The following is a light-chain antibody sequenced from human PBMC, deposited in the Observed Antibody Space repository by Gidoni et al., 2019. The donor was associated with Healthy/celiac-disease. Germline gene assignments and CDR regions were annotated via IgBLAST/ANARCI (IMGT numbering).Light chain of an antibody. Sequence: ESVLKQSPGTLSLSPGERATLSCRASQSVSSSYLAWYQQKPGQAPRLLIYGASSRATGIPDRFSGSGSVTDFTLTISRLEPEDFAVYYCQQYGSSSWTFGQGTKVEIK. CDR3: QQYGSSSWT. CDR1: QSVSSSY. CDR2: GAS. V-gene: IGKV3-20*01. J-gene: IGKJ1*01.